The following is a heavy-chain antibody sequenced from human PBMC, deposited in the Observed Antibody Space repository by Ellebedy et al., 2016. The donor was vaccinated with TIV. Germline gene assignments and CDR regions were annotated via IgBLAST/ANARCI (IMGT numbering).Heavy chain of an antibody. D-gene: IGHD3-10*01. V-gene: IGHV3-48*04. Sequence: GESLKISCAASGFSFSTYGMNWVRQAPGKGLEWLSYITSPSDTKYYADSVKGRFTISRDNPKNSMYLQMDSLRAEDTGGYYCARGLFGSGRYSCDYWGQGTLVIVSS. CDR3: ARGLFGSGRYSCDY. CDR2: ITSPSDTK. J-gene: IGHJ4*02. CDR1: GFSFSTYG.